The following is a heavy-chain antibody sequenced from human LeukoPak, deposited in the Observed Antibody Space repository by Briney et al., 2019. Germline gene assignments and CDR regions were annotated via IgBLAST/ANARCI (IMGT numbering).Heavy chain of an antibody. D-gene: IGHD1-26*01. Sequence: ASVKVSCKASGYTFTGYYMHWARQAPGQGLEWMGWINPNSGVTNYAQKFQGRVTMTRDTSISTAYMELSRLRADDTAVYYCARDGNFDYWGQGTLVTVSS. CDR3: ARDGNFDY. J-gene: IGHJ4*02. CDR1: GYTFTGYY. CDR2: INPNSGVT. V-gene: IGHV1-2*02.